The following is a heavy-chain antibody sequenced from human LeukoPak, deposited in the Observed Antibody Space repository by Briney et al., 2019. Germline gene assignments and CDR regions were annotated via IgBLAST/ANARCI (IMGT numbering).Heavy chain of an antibody. CDR3: AILPATDTYYYDRSGYYRPGVH. Sequence: SETLSLTCTVSGGAISRSHYYWGWMRQPPGKGLEWIGSIYYSGSTYYDPSLKSRVTISVDTSKNQFSLKLSSVTAADTAVYYCAILPATDTYYYDRSGYYRPGVHWGQGTLVTVSS. J-gene: IGHJ4*02. D-gene: IGHD3-22*01. CDR2: IYYSGST. CDR1: GGAISRSHYY. V-gene: IGHV4-39*07.